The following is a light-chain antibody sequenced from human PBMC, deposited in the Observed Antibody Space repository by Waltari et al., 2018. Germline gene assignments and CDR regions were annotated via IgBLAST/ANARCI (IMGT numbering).Light chain of an antibody. CDR1: QSISRF. CDR3: QKYGTLPAT. V-gene: IGKV3-20*01. CDR2: DAS. Sequence: LTQSPDTLSLTPGEAATLSCRASQSISRFLAWYQQKPGQAPRLLIYDASTRATGIPDRFSGSGSGTDFSLTISRLEPEDFAVYYCQKYGTLPATFGQGTKVEIK. J-gene: IGKJ1*01.